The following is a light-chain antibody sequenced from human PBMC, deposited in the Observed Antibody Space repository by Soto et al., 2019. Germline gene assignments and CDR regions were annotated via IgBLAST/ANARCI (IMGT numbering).Light chain of an antibody. V-gene: IGLV1-40*01. CDR3: QSHDSSLNSWV. CDR2: GNT. Sequence: QSVLTQPPSMSGAPGQRVTISCTGSSSNIGAGYDEHWYQLLPGTAPKLLIYGNTNRPSGVPDRFSGSKSGTSASLAITGLRAEDEADYYCQSHDSSLNSWVFGGGTKLTVL. J-gene: IGLJ3*02. CDR1: SSNIGAGYD.